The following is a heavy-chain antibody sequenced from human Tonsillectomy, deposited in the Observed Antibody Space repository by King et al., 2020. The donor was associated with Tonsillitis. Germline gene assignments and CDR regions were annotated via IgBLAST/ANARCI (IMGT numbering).Heavy chain of an antibody. J-gene: IGHJ5*01. Sequence: QLVQSGAEVKKPGSSVKVSCKASGGTFSSYAISWVRQAPGQGLEWMGRIIPILGIANYAQKFQGRVTITADKSTSTAYMELSSLRSEDTAVYYCAITNPSSLTGAGWWFDSWGQGTLVTVSS. CDR3: AITNPSSLTGAGWWFDS. CDR2: IIPILGIA. D-gene: IGHD7-27*01. CDR1: GGTFSSYA. V-gene: IGHV1-69*04.